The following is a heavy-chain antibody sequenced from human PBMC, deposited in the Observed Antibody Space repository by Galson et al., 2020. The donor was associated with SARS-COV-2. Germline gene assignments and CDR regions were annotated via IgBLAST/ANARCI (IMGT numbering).Heavy chain of an antibody. CDR2: IRYDGVDM. J-gene: IGHJ4*02. CDR1: GFAFSGHA. V-gene: IGHV3-30*02. D-gene: IGHD1-26*01. Sequence: GESLKISCAASGFAFSGHAMHWVRQAPGKGLEWVAYIRYDGVDMYYGDSVQGRFTVSRDNSENTLNLQMNSLRPDDTAVYYCARVGNRGTYSDYWGQGTLVIVSS. CDR3: ARVGNRGTYSDY.